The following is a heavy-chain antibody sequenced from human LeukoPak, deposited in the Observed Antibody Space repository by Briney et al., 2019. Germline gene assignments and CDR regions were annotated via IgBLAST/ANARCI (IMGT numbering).Heavy chain of an antibody. Sequence: GGSLRLSCAASGFTFSNYAMSWVRQAPGKGLDWVSGISGSGGSTYYADSVKGRFTISRDNSRNTMYLQMGSLRAEDTAVYYCAKHRGYSSSSSHYWGQEPWSPSPQ. V-gene: IGHV3-23*01. CDR1: GFTFSNYA. CDR3: AKHRGYSSSSSHY. CDR2: ISGSGGST. D-gene: IGHD6-6*01. J-gene: IGHJ4*01.